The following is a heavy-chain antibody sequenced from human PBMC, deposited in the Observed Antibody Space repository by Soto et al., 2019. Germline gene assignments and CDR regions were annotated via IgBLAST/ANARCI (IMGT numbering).Heavy chain of an antibody. Sequence: SETLSLTCTVSGDSLSSNNNYWSWIRQPPGEGLEWIGFISYSGTTSYSPSLKSRVAISLDTSKNQFSLKLSSVTAADTAVYYCARQSITMIGRPDYLDYWGQGTLVTVSS. J-gene: IGHJ4*02. CDR1: GDSLSSNNNY. CDR2: ISYSGTT. CDR3: ARQSITMIGRPDYLDY. D-gene: IGHD3-22*01. V-gene: IGHV4-30-4*01.